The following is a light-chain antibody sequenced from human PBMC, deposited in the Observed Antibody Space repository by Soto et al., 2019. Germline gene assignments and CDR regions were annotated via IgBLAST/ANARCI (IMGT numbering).Light chain of an antibody. J-gene: IGLJ2*01. CDR1: NSDVGRYDH. CDR3: CSYAGDGVV. Sequence: QSALTQPASVSGSPGQSIIVSCTGTNSDVGRYDHVSWLQHSPGKAPKVVIYDVNNRPSGVSNRFSGSKSDNTAAPTISGLQAEDGGDYYCCSYAGDGVVFGGGTKLTVL. V-gene: IGLV2-23*02. CDR2: DVN.